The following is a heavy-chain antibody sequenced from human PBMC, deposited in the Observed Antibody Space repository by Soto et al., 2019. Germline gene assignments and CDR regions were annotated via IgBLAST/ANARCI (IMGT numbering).Heavy chain of an antibody. CDR1: GVNLSDSA. Sequence: PGLSHRLRYAASGVNLSDSAMHWVRQASGKGLEWVGRIRSKPNNYATAYAASVKGRFTISRDDSKNTAYLQMNSLKTEDTAVYYCTRHLIDYWGQGTPVTVSS. CDR3: TRHLIDY. J-gene: IGHJ4*02. V-gene: IGHV3-73*01. CDR2: IRSKPNNYAT.